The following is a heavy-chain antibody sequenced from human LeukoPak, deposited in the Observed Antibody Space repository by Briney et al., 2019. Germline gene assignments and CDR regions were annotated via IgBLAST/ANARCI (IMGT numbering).Heavy chain of an antibody. Sequence: ASVKVSCKASGYTFTSFAISWVRQAPGQGLEWLGWISAYNGNTNYARKVQGRVTMTTDTSTSTAYMELRSLRSDDAAVYYCARNHGLDFWNGYYEDYWGQGTLVTVSS. D-gene: IGHD3/OR15-3a*01. CDR2: ISAYNGNT. CDR1: GYTFTSFA. J-gene: IGHJ4*02. V-gene: IGHV1-18*01. CDR3: ARNHGLDFWNGYYEDY.